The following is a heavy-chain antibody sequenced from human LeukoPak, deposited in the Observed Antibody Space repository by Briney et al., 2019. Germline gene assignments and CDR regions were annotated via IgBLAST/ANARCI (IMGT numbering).Heavy chain of an antibody. J-gene: IGHJ4*02. Sequence: GGSLRLSCAPSGFTFSRHGMHWVRQAPGKGLEWVAIISNDGSRKYYAHSVEGRFTISRDNSKNTLYLQLDSLRAEDTAVYYCARDRAWNYFDYWGQGTLVTVSS. V-gene: IGHV3-30*03. D-gene: IGHD3-3*01. CDR1: GFTFSRHG. CDR2: ISNDGSRK. CDR3: ARDRAWNYFDY.